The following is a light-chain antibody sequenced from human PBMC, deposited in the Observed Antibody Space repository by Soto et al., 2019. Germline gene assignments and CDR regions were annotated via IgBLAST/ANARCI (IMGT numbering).Light chain of an antibody. CDR2: GAS. CDR1: QSVTSNY. V-gene: IGKV3-20*01. J-gene: IGKJ3*01. Sequence: EIVLTQSPGTLSLSPGERATLSCRASQSVTSNYLAWYQQRPGQAPRLLIYGASSRATGIPDRFSGSGSGTDFTLTISRLEPEDFAVYYCQRYGSSPRLFTFGPGTKVDIK. CDR3: QRYGSSPRLFT.